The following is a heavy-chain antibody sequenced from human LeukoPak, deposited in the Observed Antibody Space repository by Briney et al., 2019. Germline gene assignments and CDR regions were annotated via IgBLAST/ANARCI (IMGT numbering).Heavy chain of an antibody. CDR2: IYYSGST. Sequence: SETLSLTCTVSGGSISSGGYYWSWIRQHPGKGLEWIGYIYYSGSTYYNPSLKSRVTISVDTSKNQFSLTLSSVTAADTAVYHCARDKWDDSSGYRFDYWGQGTLVTVSS. V-gene: IGHV4-31*03. CDR1: GGSISSGGYY. D-gene: IGHD3-22*01. CDR3: ARDKWDDSSGYRFDY. J-gene: IGHJ4*02.